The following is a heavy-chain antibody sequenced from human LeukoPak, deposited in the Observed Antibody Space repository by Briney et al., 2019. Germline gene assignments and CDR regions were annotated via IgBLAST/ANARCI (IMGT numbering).Heavy chain of an antibody. D-gene: IGHD3-3*01. J-gene: IGHJ4*02. CDR2: IYYSGST. CDR3: ARMSAGGSGYYKYYFDY. Sequence: SETLSLTCTVSGGSISSGGYYRSWIRQHPGKGLEWIGYIYYSGSTYYNPSLKSRVTISVDTSKNQFSLKLSSVTAADTAVYYCARMSAGGSGYYKYYFDYWGQGTLVTVSS. V-gene: IGHV4-31*03. CDR1: GGSISSGGYY.